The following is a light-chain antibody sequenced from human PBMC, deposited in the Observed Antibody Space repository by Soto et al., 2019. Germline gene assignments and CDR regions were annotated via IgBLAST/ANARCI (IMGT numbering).Light chain of an antibody. Sequence: EIVLTQSPATLSLSPGERATLSCRASQSVSSYVAWYQQKPGQAPRLLIYDASNRATGIPARFSGSGSGTDFTLTISSLEPEDFAVYYCQQRSNWPPYTFGQGTKLDIK. CDR1: QSVSSY. V-gene: IGKV3-11*01. CDR3: QQRSNWPPYT. J-gene: IGKJ2*01. CDR2: DAS.